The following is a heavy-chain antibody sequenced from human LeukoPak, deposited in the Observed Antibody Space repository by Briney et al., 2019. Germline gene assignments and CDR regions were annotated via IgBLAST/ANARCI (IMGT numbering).Heavy chain of an antibody. D-gene: IGHD1-26*01. V-gene: IGHV3-74*01. J-gene: IGHJ4*02. CDR1: GFTFSSNS. CDR2: INSDGSST. Sequence: PGGSLRLSCAASGFTFSSNSMHWVRQAPGKGLVWVSRINSDGSSTNYADSVKGRFTISRDNAKNTLYLQMNSLRGEDTAVYYCAALSGVGVKIGFDSWGQGSLVIVSS. CDR3: AALSGVGVKIGFDS.